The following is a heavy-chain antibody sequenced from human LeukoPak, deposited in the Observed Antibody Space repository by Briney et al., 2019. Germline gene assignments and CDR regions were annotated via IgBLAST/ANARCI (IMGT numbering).Heavy chain of an antibody. V-gene: IGHV3-30*18. CDR1: GFTFSSYG. J-gene: IGHJ4*02. CDR3: AKADSSGYYNDY. D-gene: IGHD3-22*01. CDR2: ISYDGSNK. Sequence: GSLRLSCAASGFTFSSYGMHWARQAPGKGLEWVAVISYDGSNKYYADSVKGRFTISRDNSKNTLYLQMDSLRAEDTAVYYCAKADSSGYYNDYWGQGTLVTVSS.